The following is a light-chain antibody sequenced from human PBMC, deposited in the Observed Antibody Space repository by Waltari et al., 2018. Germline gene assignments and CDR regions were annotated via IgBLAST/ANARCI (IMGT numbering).Light chain of an antibody. J-gene: IGKJ2*01. CDR2: DVS. CDR1: QSVRNY. CDR3: QQRNNWPRT. Sequence: EIVLTQSPATLSLSLVERATLSCRASQSVRNYLAWYQQKPGQAPRLLIYDVSRRATGTPARFSGSGSGTDFTLTISTLEPEDFAIYYCQQRNNWPRTFGQGTKLDMK. V-gene: IGKV3-11*01.